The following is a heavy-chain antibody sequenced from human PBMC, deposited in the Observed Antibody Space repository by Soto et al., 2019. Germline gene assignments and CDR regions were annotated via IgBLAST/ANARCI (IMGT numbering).Heavy chain of an antibody. J-gene: IGHJ3*02. CDR3: AREEGGLNYYCGGDCPQAAFDI. CDR2: ISYDGSNK. Sequence: QVQLVESGGGVVQPGRALRLSCAASGFTFSSYAMHWVRQAPGKGLEWVAVISYDGSNKYYADSVKGRFTISRDNSKNPLYRQMNSLRAEDTAVSYCAREEGGLNYYCGGDCPQAAFDIWGQGTMVTVSS. CDR1: GFTFSSYA. V-gene: IGHV3-30-3*01. D-gene: IGHD2-21*02.